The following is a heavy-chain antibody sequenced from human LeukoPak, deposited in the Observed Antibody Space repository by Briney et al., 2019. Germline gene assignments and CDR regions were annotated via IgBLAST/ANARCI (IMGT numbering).Heavy chain of an antibody. CDR2: IYTSGSA. Sequence: SETLSLTCTVSGGSISSYYWSWIRQPPGKGLEWIGYIYTSGSANYNPSLKSRVTISVDTSKNQFSLKLSSVTAADTAVYYCARHRMYYDSSGYYWLDPWGQGTLVTVSS. CDR1: GGSISSYY. V-gene: IGHV4-4*09. D-gene: IGHD3-22*01. CDR3: ARHRMYYDSSGYYWLDP. J-gene: IGHJ5*02.